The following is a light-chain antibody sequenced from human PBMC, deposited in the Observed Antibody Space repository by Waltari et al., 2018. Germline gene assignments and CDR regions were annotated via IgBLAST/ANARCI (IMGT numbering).Light chain of an antibody. Sequence: QAALTQPRSVSGSPGQSVTISCTGTSSDLGGYNYVSWYQQHPGTAPKLMIYEVSKRPSGVSDRFSGSKSGNTASLTISGLQAEDEADYYCCSYAGSYTFIFGAGTRLTVL. CDR3: CSYAGSYTFI. CDR2: EVS. CDR1: SSDLGGYNY. J-gene: IGLJ1*01. V-gene: IGLV2-11*01.